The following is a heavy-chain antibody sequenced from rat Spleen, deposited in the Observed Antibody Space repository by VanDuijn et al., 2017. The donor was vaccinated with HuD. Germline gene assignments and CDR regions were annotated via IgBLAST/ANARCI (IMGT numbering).Heavy chain of an antibody. J-gene: IGHJ2*01. V-gene: IGHV2-15*01. CDR2: IWSGGST. CDR3: SRDWDYGGYSELRY. D-gene: IGHD1-11*01. CDR1: GFSLTSNS. Sequence: QVQLKESGPGLVQPSQTLSLTCTVSGFSLTSNSVSWVRQPPGKGLEWMGAIWSGGSTDYNSALKSRLSISRDTSKNQVFLKVNSLQTDDTGTYYCSRDWDYGGYSELRYWGQGVMVTVSS.